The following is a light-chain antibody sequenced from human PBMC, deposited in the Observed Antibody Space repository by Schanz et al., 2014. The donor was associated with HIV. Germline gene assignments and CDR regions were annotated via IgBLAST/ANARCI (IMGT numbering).Light chain of an antibody. CDR3: QHRSSWPLS. CDR1: QSVGSN. Sequence: PGEKATLSCRASQSVGSNFLAWYQQKPGQGPRLRIYGASNRATGIPARFSGSGSGTDFTLTISSLEPEDFAVYYCQHRSSWPLSFGGGTKVEIK. V-gene: IGKV3-11*01. J-gene: IGKJ4*01. CDR2: GAS.